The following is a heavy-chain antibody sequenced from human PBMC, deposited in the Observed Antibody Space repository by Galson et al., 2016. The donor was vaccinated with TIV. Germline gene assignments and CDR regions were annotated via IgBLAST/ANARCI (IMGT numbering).Heavy chain of an antibody. V-gene: IGHV3-23*01. CDR3: IDFDLDY. Sequence: SLRLSCAASGFTFSGFAMSWVRQAPGKGLEWVAAISGDGNDRFYTDSVRGRFTISRDNFKNMVVLQMNSLRVEDTAIYYCIDFDLDYWGQGTRVVVSS. J-gene: IGHJ4*02. D-gene: IGHD3/OR15-3a*01. CDR1: GFTFSGFA. CDR2: ISGDGNDR.